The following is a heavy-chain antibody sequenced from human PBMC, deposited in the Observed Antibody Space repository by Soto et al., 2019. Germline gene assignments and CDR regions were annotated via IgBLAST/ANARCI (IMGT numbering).Heavy chain of an antibody. V-gene: IGHV3-49*04. J-gene: IGHJ6*02. Sequence: LRLSCTASGFTLGDYAMSWVRQAPGKGLEWVGFIRSKAYGGTTEYAASVKGRFTISRDDSKSIAYLQMNSLKTEDTAVYYCTRAPRGYYYGMDVWGQGTTVTVSS. CDR1: GFTLGDYA. CDR3: TRAPRGYYYGMDV. CDR2: IRSKAYGGTT. D-gene: IGHD2-15*01.